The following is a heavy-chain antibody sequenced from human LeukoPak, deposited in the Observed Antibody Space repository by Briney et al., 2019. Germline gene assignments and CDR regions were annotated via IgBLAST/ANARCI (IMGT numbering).Heavy chain of an antibody. Sequence: PTETLSLTCTVSGGSINNRKYYWGWIRQPPGKGLEWIGSFYYSESPYYNPSLKSRVTISADTSKNQLSLELSSVTAADTAEYYCARRYSYGSGMYGLDVWGQGTTVTVSS. V-gene: IGHV4-39*01. CDR3: ARRYSYGSGMYGLDV. J-gene: IGHJ6*02. CDR2: FYYSESP. D-gene: IGHD3-10*01. CDR1: GGSINNRKYY.